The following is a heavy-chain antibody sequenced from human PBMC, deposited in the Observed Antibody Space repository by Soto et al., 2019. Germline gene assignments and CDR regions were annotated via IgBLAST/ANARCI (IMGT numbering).Heavy chain of an antibody. Sequence: QVQLVQSGAEVKKPGSSVKVSCKASGGTFSNYTISWVRQAPGQGLEWMGRIIPILGIANYAQKFQGRVTITADKSTKTAYMELSSLRSEDTAMYYWAKVSEMGSVTEGYDYCMDVWGKGTTVTVSS. CDR2: IIPILGIA. CDR1: GGTFSNYT. J-gene: IGHJ6*03. CDR3: AKVSEMGSVTEGYDYCMDV. V-gene: IGHV1-69*02. D-gene: IGHD3-10*01.